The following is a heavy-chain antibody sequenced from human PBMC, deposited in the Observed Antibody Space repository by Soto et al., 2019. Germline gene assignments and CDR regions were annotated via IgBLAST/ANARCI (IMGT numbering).Heavy chain of an antibody. D-gene: IGHD6-19*01. V-gene: IGHV4-59*12. CDR2: IYYSGST. Sequence: PSETLSLTCTVSGCSISSYYWSWIRQPPGKGLEWIGYIYYSGSTNYNPSLKSRVTISVDTSKNQFSLKLSSVTAADTAVYYFARDWLPGGWSSAKWFDPWGQGTLVNVSS. J-gene: IGHJ5*02. CDR1: GCSISSYY. CDR3: ARDWLPGGWSSAKWFDP.